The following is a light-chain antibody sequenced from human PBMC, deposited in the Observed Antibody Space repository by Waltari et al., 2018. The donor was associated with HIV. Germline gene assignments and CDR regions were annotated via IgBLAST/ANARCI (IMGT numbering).Light chain of an antibody. CDR3: CSHTTRSFVI. V-gene: IGLV2-14*01. CDR2: EVI. Sequence: SALTQPASVSGSPGQSITLPCPGPARAIATYYSVSWYQQHPGKAPKPLLYEVIYRPSGISSRFSGSKSGNTASRTISGLQAEDEADYFCCSHTTRSFVIFGGGTKLTVL. J-gene: IGLJ2*01. CDR1: ARAIATYYS.